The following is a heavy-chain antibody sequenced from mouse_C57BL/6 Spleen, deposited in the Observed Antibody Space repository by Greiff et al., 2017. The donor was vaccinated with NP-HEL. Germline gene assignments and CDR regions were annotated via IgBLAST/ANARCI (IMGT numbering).Heavy chain of an antibody. Sequence: VQLQQPGAELVRPGSSVKLSCKASGSTFTSYWMDWVKQRPGQGLEWIGNIYPSDSATHYNQKFKDKATLTVDKSSSTAYMQLSSLTSEDSAVYYCARSSYAMDYWGQGTSVTVSS. V-gene: IGHV1-61*01. CDR2: IYPSDSAT. CDR1: GSTFTSYW. J-gene: IGHJ4*01. CDR3: ARSSYAMDY.